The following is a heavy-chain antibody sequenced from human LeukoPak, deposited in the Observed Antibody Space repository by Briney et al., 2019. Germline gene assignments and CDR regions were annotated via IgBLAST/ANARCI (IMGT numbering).Heavy chain of an antibody. V-gene: IGHV1-69*04. CDR3: ARTSIAAHYYGMDV. D-gene: IGHD6-6*01. CDR2: IIPILGIA. CDR1: GGTFSSYA. J-gene: IGHJ6*02. Sequence: GASVKVSCKASGGTFSSYAISWVRQAPGQGPEWMGRIIPILGIANYAQKFQGRVTITADKSTSTAYMELSSLRSEDTAVYYCARTSIAAHYYGMDVWGQGTTVTVSS.